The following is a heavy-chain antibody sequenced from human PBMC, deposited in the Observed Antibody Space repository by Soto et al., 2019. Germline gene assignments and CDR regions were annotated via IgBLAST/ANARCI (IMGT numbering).Heavy chain of an antibody. D-gene: IGHD3-16*01. CDR1: GYTFTGYY. V-gene: IGHV1-2*02. CDR3: ARDLAVLIPDAPPGIDY. J-gene: IGHJ4*02. CDR2: INPNSGGT. Sequence: QVQLVQSGAEVKKPGASVKVSCKASGYTFTGYYMYWVRQAPGQGLEWMGWINPNSGGTNYSQKFQGRVTMTRDTAISTAYMELSRLKSDDTAVYYCARDLAVLIPDAPPGIDYWGQGTLVTVSS.